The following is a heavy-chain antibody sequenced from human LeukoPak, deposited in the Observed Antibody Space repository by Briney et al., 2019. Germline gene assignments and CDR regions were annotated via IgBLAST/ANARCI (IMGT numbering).Heavy chain of an antibody. D-gene: IGHD6-13*01. CDR1: GGSISSGGYS. V-gene: IGHV4-30-2*01. Sequence: PSETLSLTCAVSGGSISSGGYSWSWIWQPPGKGLEWIGEINHSGSTNYNPSLKSRVTISVDTSKNQFSLKLSSVTAADTAVYYCARGRGIAAAGNDFDYWGQGTLVTVSS. CDR3: ARGRGIAAAGNDFDY. J-gene: IGHJ4*02. CDR2: INHSGST.